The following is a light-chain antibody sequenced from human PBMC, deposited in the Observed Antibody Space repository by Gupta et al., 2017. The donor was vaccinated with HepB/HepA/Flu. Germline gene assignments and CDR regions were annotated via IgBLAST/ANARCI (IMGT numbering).Light chain of an antibody. CDR3: QQSSNRPWT. CDR1: QSVSSY. Sequence: VLPQSPATLSLSPGDRATLSCRASQSVSSYLAWYQQQPCQAPRLLIYDASNWSTGIPAGCGGSGSGKDFTLTTSSLEPEDFAVYYCQQSSNRPWTFGQGTKLEIK. J-gene: IGKJ2*02. CDR2: DAS. V-gene: IGKV3-11*01.